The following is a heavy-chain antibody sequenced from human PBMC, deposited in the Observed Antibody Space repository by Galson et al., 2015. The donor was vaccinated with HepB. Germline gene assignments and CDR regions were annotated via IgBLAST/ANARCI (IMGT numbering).Heavy chain of an antibody. CDR2: ISYDGSNK. Sequence: SLRLSCAASGFTFSRYAMHWVRQTPGKGLEWVAVISYDGSNKYYADSVKGRFTVSRDNSKNALYLQMNRLRADDTAVYYSATRTGDGYNYWYFDVWGRGTLVTVSS. CDR3: ATRTGDGYNYWYFDV. D-gene: IGHD5-24*01. V-gene: IGHV3-30-3*01. J-gene: IGHJ2*01. CDR1: GFTFSRYA.